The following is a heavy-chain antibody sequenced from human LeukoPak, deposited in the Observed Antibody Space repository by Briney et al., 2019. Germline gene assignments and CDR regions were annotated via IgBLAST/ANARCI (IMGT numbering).Heavy chain of an antibody. CDR1: GFIFNNYA. V-gene: IGHV3-23*01. D-gene: IGHD3-16*02. CDR2: ISGSGSST. Sequence: GGSLRLSCAASGFIFNNYAMTWVRLAPGRGLEWVSGISGSGSSTYYADSVKGRLGISRDNSKNALYLQMNSLRAEDTAEYYCAKLGNDNVWGTYRDNSFDPWGQGTLVIVSS. J-gene: IGHJ5*02. CDR3: AKLGNDNVWGTYRDNSFDP.